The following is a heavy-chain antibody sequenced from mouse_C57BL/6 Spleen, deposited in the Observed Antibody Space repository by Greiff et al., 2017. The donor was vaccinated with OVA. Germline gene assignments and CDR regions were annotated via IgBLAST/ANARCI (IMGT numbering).Heavy chain of an antibody. CDR2: IYPGDGDT. J-gene: IGHJ4*01. CDR1: GYAFSSSW. CDR3: ARENYDYGDAMDY. Sequence: QVQLKESGPELVKPGASVKISCKASGYAFSSSWMNWVKQRPGKGLEWIGRIYPGDGDTNYNGKFKGKATLTADKSSSTAYMQLSSLTSEDSAVYFCARENYDYGDAMDYWGQGTSVTVSS. D-gene: IGHD2-4*01. V-gene: IGHV1-82*01.